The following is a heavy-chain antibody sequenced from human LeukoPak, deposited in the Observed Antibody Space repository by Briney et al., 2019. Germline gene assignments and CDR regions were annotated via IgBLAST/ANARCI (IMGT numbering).Heavy chain of an antibody. CDR1: GFTFSSYA. V-gene: IGHV3-30-3*01. CDR2: ISYDGSNK. Sequence: GGSLRLSCAASGFTFSSYAMHWVRQAPGKGLEWVAVISYDGSNKYYADSVKGRFTISRDNSKNTLYLQMNSLRAVDTAVYYCARSLYDFWSGYLDYWGQGTLVTVSS. D-gene: IGHD3-3*01. CDR3: ARSLYDFWSGYLDY. J-gene: IGHJ4*02.